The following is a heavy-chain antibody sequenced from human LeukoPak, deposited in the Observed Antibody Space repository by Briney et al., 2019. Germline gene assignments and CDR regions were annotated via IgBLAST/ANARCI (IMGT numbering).Heavy chain of an antibody. V-gene: IGHV3-30-3*01. CDR1: GFTFSSYA. CDR3: PTPTTVVTEAG. J-gene: IGHJ4*02. Sequence: PGRSLRLSCAASGFTFSSYAMHWVRQAPGKGLEWVAVISYDGSNKYYADSVKGRFTISRDNSKNTLYLQMNSLRAEDTAVYYCPTPTTVVTEAGWGQGTLVTVSS. D-gene: IGHD4-23*01. CDR2: ISYDGSNK.